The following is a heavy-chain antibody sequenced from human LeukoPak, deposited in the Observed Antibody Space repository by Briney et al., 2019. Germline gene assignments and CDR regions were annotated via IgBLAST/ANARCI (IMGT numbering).Heavy chain of an antibody. Sequence: GGSLRLSCAASGFTFDDYTMHWVRQAPGKGLEWVSLISWDGGSTYYADSVKGRFTISRDNAKNSLYLQMNSLRAEDTAVYYCAREGSTVTTDFDYWGQGTLVTVSS. CDR1: GFTFDDYT. D-gene: IGHD4-17*01. CDR3: AREGSTVTTDFDY. V-gene: IGHV3-43*01. J-gene: IGHJ4*02. CDR2: ISWDGGST.